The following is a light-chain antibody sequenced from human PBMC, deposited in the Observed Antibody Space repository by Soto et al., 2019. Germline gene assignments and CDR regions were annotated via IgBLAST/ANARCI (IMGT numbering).Light chain of an antibody. CDR1: SSDVGGYNY. CDR3: SSYTSSSTGV. Sequence: QSVLTQPASVSGSPGQSITISCTGTSSDVGGYNYVSWYQQHPGKAPKLMIYDVSNRPSGVSNRFSVSKSGNTASLTISGLQAEDEADYYCSSYTSSSTGVFGTGTKLTVL. J-gene: IGLJ1*01. V-gene: IGLV2-14*01. CDR2: DVS.